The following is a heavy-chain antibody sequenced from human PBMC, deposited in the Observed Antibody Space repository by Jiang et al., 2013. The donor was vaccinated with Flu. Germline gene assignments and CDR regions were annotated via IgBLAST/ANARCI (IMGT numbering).Heavy chain of an antibody. Sequence: SGAEVKKPGASVKVSCKASGYTFTSSDINWVRQATGQGLEWMGWMNPNSGNTGCAQKFQGRVTMTRSTSVTTAYMELSSLRSEDTAVYYCARGRVAVAGTFQNWGQGTLVTVSS. CDR2: MNPNSGNT. CDR1: GYTFTSSD. V-gene: IGHV1-8*01. J-gene: IGHJ1*01. CDR3: ARGRVAVAGTFQN. D-gene: IGHD6-19*01.